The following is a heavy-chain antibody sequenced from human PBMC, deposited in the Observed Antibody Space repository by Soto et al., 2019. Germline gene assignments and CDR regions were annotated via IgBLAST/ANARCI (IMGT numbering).Heavy chain of an antibody. Sequence: ASVKVSCKASGYTFTSYGISWVRQAPGQGLEWMGWISAYNGNTNYAQKLQGRVTMTTDTSTSTAYMELRSLRSDDTAVYYCARVLLHDSSGKLYYFDYWGQGTLVTVSS. J-gene: IGHJ4*02. CDR2: ISAYNGNT. V-gene: IGHV1-18*01. CDR1: GYTFTSYG. CDR3: ARVLLHDSSGKLYYFDY. D-gene: IGHD3-22*01.